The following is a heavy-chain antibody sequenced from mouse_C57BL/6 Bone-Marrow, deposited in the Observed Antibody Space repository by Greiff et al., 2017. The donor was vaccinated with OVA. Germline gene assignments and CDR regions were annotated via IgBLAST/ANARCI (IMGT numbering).Heavy chain of an antibody. CDR1: GFSFNTYA. D-gene: IGHD1-1*02. Sequence: EVKLVESGGGLVQPKGSLKLSCAASGFSFNTYAMNWVRQAPGKGLEWVARIRSKSNNYATYYADSVKDRFTISRDDSESMLYLQMNNLKTEDTAMYYCGRHHIWSAYWGQGTLVTVSA. J-gene: IGHJ3*01. V-gene: IGHV10-1*01. CDR2: IRSKSNNYAT. CDR3: GRHHIWSAY.